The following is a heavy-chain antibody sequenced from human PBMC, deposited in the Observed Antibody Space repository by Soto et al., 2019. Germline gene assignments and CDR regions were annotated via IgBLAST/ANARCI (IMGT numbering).Heavy chain of an antibody. Sequence: EVLLVESGGGLVRPGGSLRLACAASGFTFSSFEMIWGRQAPGKGLEWISYISDSGRTMYYADSVNGRFTISRDNAKNSLYMQMTSLRVEATALYYCARSTVTSDWGQGTLVPVSS. CDR2: ISDSGRTM. V-gene: IGHV3-48*03. CDR3: ARSTVTSD. D-gene: IGHD4-17*01. J-gene: IGHJ4*02. CDR1: GFTFSSFE.